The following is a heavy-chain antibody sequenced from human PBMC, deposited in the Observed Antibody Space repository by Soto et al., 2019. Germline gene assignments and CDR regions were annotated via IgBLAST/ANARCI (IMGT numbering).Heavy chain of an antibody. CDR1: GYTFTSYG. CDR2: ISAYNGNT. CDR3: AREGIVVVTAKVAYYYGMDV. J-gene: IGHJ6*02. Sequence: QVQLVQSGAEVKKPGASVKVSCKASGYTFTSYGISWVRQAPGQGLEWMGWISAYNGNTNYAQKFQGRVTITADKSTSTAYMELSSLRSEDTAVYYCAREGIVVVTAKVAYYYGMDVWGQGTTVTVSS. D-gene: IGHD2-21*02. V-gene: IGHV1-18*01.